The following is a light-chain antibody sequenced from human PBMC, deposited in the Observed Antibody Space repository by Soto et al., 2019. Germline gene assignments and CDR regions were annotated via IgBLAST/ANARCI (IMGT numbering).Light chain of an antibody. V-gene: IGKV3-11*01. CDR1: QSVSRY. J-gene: IGKJ4*01. CDR2: DAT. CDR3: QQRSTWPLT. Sequence: EIVLTQSPATLSLSPGERATLSCRASQSVSRYLAWYQQKPGQAPRLLIYDATNRATGIPPRFSGSGSGTAFTLTIRSLEPEDLAVYYCQQRSTWPLTFGGGTKVEIK.